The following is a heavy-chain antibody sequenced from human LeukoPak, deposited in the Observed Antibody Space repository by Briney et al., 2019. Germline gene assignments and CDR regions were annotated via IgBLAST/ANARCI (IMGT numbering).Heavy chain of an antibody. CDR2: IYYSGST. CDR1: GYSISSGYY. D-gene: IGHD3-9*01. V-gene: IGHV4-38-2*02. J-gene: IGHJ4*02. Sequence: SETLSLTCTVSGYSISSGYYWGWIRQPPGEGLEWIGSIYYSGSTYYNPSLKSRATISVDTSKNQFSLKLSSVTATDTAVYYRARGPTGYEGYWGQGTLVTVSS. CDR3: ARGPTGYEGY.